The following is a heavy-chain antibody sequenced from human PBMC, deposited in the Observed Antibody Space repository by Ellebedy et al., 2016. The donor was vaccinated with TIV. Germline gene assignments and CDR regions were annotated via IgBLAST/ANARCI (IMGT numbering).Heavy chain of an antibody. CDR3: ARVRGRTESYAMDV. V-gene: IGHV3-66*01. CDR2: FYTDGRT. J-gene: IGHJ6*02. Sequence: PGGSLRLSCAASGLTVSSNYINWVRQVPGKGLDWVSVFYTDGRTYFADSVKGRFAVSRDITGNTLYLQMNSLRAEDTAVYYCARVRGRTESYAMDVWGQGTTVTVSS. CDR1: GLTVSSNY. D-gene: IGHD1-1*01.